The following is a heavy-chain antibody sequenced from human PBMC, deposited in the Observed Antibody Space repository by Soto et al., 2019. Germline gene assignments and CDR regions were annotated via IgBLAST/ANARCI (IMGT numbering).Heavy chain of an antibody. V-gene: IGHV5-10-1*01. Sequence: PGESLKISCEGSGYSFTSYWISWVRQMPGKGLEWMGRIDPSDSYTNYSPSFQGHVTISADKSISTAYLQWSSLKASDTAMYYCATRGTYYYDSSGHKGYYYYYYGMEVWGQGTTVTVSS. CDR2: IDPSDSYT. CDR3: ATRGTYYYDSSGHKGYYYYYYGMEV. J-gene: IGHJ6*02. D-gene: IGHD3-22*01. CDR1: GYSFTSYW.